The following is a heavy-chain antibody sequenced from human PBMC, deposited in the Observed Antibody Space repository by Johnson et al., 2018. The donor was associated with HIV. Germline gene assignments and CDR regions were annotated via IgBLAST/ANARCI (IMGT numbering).Heavy chain of an antibody. Sequence: VQLVESGGGVVQPGRSLRLSCAASGFTVSSNYMTWVRQAPGKGLEWVSVIYSGGSTKYADSVRGRFTISRDKSKNTVSLQMNSLRAEDTAVYFCARGGLYIQFLAFDAFDIWGQGTMVTVSS. CDR2: IYSGGST. J-gene: IGHJ3*02. D-gene: IGHD4-11*01. CDR1: GFTVSSNY. V-gene: IGHV3-66*01. CDR3: ARGGLYIQFLAFDAFDI.